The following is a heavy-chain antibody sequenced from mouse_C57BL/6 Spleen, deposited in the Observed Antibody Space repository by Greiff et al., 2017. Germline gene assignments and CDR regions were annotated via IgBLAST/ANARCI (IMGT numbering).Heavy chain of an antibody. CDR2: ILPGSGST. J-gene: IGHJ2*01. Sequence: QVQLQQSGAELMKPGASVKLSCKATGYTFTGYWIEWVKQRPGHGLEWTGEILPGSGSTNYNVKFKGKATFTADTSSNTAYMQLSSLTTEDSAIYYCARFPYYYGSSPYYFDYWGQGTTLTVSS. CDR3: ARFPYYYGSSPYYFDY. V-gene: IGHV1-9*01. CDR1: GYTFTGYW. D-gene: IGHD1-1*01.